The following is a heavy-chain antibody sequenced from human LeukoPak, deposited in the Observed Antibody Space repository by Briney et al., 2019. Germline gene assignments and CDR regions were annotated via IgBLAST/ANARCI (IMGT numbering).Heavy chain of an antibody. D-gene: IGHD5-24*01. CDR3: ASIVEMATNPWDY. J-gene: IGHJ4*02. CDR1: GGSISSSSYS. Sequence: SETLSLTCTVSGGSISSSSYSWGWVRQPPGKGLEWIGSIYYSGSTYYNPSLKSRVTISVDTSKNQFSLKLSSVTAADTAVYYCASIVEMATNPWDYWGQGTLVTVSS. V-gene: IGHV4-39*01. CDR2: IYYSGST.